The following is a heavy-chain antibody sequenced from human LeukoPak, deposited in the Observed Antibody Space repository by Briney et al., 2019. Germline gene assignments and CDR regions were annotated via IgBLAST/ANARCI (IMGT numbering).Heavy chain of an antibody. CDR2: TYYSGST. CDR3: ARDPTTVTTWDWFDP. Sequence: SETLSLTCAVSGGSISSYYWSWIRQPPGKGLEWIGYTYYSGSTNYNPSLKSRVTMSVDTSKNQFSLKLSSVTAADTAVYYCARDPTTVTTWDWFDPWGQGTLVTVSS. J-gene: IGHJ5*02. CDR1: GGSISSYY. D-gene: IGHD4-17*01. V-gene: IGHV4-59*12.